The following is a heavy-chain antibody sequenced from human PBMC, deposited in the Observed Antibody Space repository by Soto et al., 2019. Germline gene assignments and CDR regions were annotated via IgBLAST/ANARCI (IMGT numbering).Heavy chain of an antibody. CDR2: INPSGGST. CDR3: ARALSSGRHY. Sequence: GASVKVSCKASGYTFSSYHMHWARQAPGQGLEWMGIINPSGGSTSYAQKFQGRVTMTRETYTSTVYMELSSLRYEDTAVYYCARALSSGRHYWGQGTVVTVSS. D-gene: IGHD6-19*01. CDR1: GYTFSSYH. V-gene: IGHV1-46*01. J-gene: IGHJ4*02.